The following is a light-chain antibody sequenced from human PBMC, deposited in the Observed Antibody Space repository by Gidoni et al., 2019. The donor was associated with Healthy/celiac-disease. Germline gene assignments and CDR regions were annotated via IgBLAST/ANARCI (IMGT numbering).Light chain of an antibody. Sequence: EIVFTQSPATLSLSPGESATLTCRASQSASSYLAWYQQTPGQAHRLLFCDSSSSATGIPARFSGSWAGTYFTLTISILEPEDFAFYYCQQRSYWVTFGQGTRLEIK. CDR3: QQRSYWVT. CDR2: DSS. CDR1: QSASSY. J-gene: IGKJ5*01. V-gene: IGKV3-11*01.